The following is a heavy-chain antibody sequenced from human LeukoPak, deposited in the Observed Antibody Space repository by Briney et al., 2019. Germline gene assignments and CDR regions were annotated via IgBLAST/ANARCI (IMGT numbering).Heavy chain of an antibody. Sequence: GGSLRLSCAASGFTFSDHVMHWVRQAPGKGLEWVAGTSYDGTNKYEADSVKGRFIISKDNSKNTLFLQMNSLRAEDTAVYYCARTRGYSYGYEGNWFDPWGQGTLVTVSS. CDR3: ARTRGYSYGYEGNWFDP. V-gene: IGHV3-30*04. CDR2: TSYDGTNK. D-gene: IGHD5-18*01. CDR1: GFTFSDHV. J-gene: IGHJ5*02.